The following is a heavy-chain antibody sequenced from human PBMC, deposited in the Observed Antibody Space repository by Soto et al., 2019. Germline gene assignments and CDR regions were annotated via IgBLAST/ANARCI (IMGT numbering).Heavy chain of an antibody. Sequence: PSETLSLTCTVSGGSISSYYWSWIRQPPGKGLEWIGYIYYSGSTNYNPSLKSRVTISVDTSKNQFSLKLSSVTAADTAVYYCARGYFVILTGYLPGYYYYYYMDVWGKGTTVTVSS. D-gene: IGHD3-9*01. V-gene: IGHV4-59*01. CDR3: ARGYFVILTGYLPGYYYYYYMDV. CDR2: IYYSGST. CDR1: GGSISSYY. J-gene: IGHJ6*03.